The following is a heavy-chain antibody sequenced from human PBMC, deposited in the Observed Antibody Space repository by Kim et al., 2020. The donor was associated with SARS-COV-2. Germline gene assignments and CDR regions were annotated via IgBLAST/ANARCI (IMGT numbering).Heavy chain of an antibody. CDR2: INPNSGGT. V-gene: IGHV1-2*02. CDR3: ARGGPEMATITDYYYGMDV. D-gene: IGHD5-12*01. J-gene: IGHJ6*02. Sequence: ASVKVSCKASGYTFTGYYMHWVRQAPGQGLEWIGWINPNSGGTNYAQKFQGRVTMTRDTSISTAYMELSRLRSDDTAVYYCARGGPEMATITDYYYGMDVWGQGTTVTVSS. CDR1: GYTFTGYY.